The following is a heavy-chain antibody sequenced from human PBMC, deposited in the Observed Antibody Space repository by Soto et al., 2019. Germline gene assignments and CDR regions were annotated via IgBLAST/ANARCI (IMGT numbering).Heavy chain of an antibody. J-gene: IGHJ4*02. V-gene: IGHV1-18*01. Sequence: ASVKVSCKAYGYTFSSYGLSWVRQAPGQGLEWMGWISAYSGNTVYTQRFKGRLTMATDTSTGTAYMELRSLRSDDTAVYYCASSHAGAHITAAVHWGQGTLVTV. CDR3: ASSHAGAHITAAVH. CDR2: ISAYSGNT. CDR1: GYTFSSYG. D-gene: IGHD6-13*01.